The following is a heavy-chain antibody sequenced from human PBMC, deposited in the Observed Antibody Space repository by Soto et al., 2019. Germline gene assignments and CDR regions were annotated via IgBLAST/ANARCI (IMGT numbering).Heavy chain of an antibody. Sequence: QVQLVESGGGVVQPGRSLRLSCAASGFTVSSYGMHWVRQAPGKGLEWVAVIWYDGSNKYYADSVKGRFTISRDNSKNTLYLQMNSLRAEDTAVYYCARSYCTNGVCYAYGMDVWGQGTTVTVSS. CDR1: GFTVSSYG. V-gene: IGHV3-33*01. D-gene: IGHD2-8*01. CDR2: IWYDGSNK. J-gene: IGHJ6*02. CDR3: ARSYCTNGVCYAYGMDV.